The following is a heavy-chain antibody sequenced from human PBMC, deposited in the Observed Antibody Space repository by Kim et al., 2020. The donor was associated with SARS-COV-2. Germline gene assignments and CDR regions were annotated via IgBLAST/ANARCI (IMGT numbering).Heavy chain of an antibody. D-gene: IGHD3-10*01. V-gene: IGHV3-21*01. CDR1: GFTFSSYS. CDR3: ARDPSTGGFDP. Sequence: GGSLRLSCAASGFTFSSYSMNWVRQAPGKGLEWVSSISSSSSYIYYADSVKGRFTISRDNAKNSLYLQMNSLRAEDTAVYYCARDPSTGGFDPWGQGTLVTVSS. CDR2: ISSSSSYI. J-gene: IGHJ5*02.